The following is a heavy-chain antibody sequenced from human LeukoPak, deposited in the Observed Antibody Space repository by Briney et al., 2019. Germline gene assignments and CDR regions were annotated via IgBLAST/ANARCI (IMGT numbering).Heavy chain of an antibody. D-gene: IGHD3-10*01. CDR3: ARGYYGSGSQPVYYGMDV. Sequence: GASVKVSCKASGYTFTSYGISWVRQAPGQGLEWMGWISAYNGNTNYAQKLQGRVTMTTDTSTSTAYMELRSLISDDTAVYYCARGYYGSGSQPVYYGMDVWGQGTTVTVSS. CDR2: ISAYNGNT. CDR1: GYTFTSYG. J-gene: IGHJ6*02. V-gene: IGHV1-18*01.